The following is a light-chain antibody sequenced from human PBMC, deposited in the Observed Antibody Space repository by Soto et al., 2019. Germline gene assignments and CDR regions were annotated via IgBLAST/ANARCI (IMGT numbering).Light chain of an antibody. CDR2: DVS. V-gene: IGLV2-14*01. CDR1: SSDVGGYNY. Sequence: QSVLTQPASVSGSPGQSITISCTGTSSDVGGYNYVSWYQQHPGKAPKLMIYDVSNRPSGVSNRFSGSKSGNTASLTISGPQAEDEDDYYCSSYTSSSTPVVFGGGTKVTVL. J-gene: IGLJ2*01. CDR3: SSYTSSSTPVV.